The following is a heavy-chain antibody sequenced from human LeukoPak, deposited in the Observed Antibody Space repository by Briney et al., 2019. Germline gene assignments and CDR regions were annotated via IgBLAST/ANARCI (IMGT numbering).Heavy chain of an antibody. Sequence: PGGSLRLSCSASGFIFSNYGMYWVRQAPGKGLEFVSAISSDGDNTFYADSVKGRFTISRDNSKNTLYLQMNSLRAEDTAVYYCATEFGTGGDTTGFDYWGQGTLVTVSS. V-gene: IGHV3-64*04. D-gene: IGHD4-17*01. CDR3: ATEFGTGGDTTGFDY. J-gene: IGHJ4*02. CDR1: GFIFSNYG. CDR2: ISSDGDNT.